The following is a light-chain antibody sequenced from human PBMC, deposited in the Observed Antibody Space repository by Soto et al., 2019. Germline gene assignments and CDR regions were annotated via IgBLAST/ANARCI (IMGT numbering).Light chain of an antibody. CDR3: ISYTSSSTWV. Sequence: QSVLTQPASVSGSPGQSITISCTGTSSDVGGYNYVSWYQQHPGKAPKLMIYEVSNRPSGVSDRSSGSRSGNTASLTISGLQAEDESDYYCISYTSSSTWVFGGGT. V-gene: IGLV2-14*01. CDR2: EVS. CDR1: SSDVGGYNY. J-gene: IGLJ3*02.